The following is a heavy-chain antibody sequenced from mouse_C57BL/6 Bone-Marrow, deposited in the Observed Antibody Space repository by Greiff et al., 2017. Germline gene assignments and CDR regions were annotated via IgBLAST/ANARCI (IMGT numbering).Heavy chain of an antibody. CDR3: ARSIVKYFDV. J-gene: IGHJ1*03. CDR1: GYTFTSYW. Sequence: QVQLQQPGAELVRPGSSVKLSCKASGYTFTSYWMDWVKQRPGQGLEWIGNIYPSDSETHYNPKFKDKATLTVDKSSSTAYMQLSSLTSEDSAVYYCARSIVKYFDVWGTGTTVTVSS. CDR2: IYPSDSET. V-gene: IGHV1-61*01. D-gene: IGHD2-5*01.